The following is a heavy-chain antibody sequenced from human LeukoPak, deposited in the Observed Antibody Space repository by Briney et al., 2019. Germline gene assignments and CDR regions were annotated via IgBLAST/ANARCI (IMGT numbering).Heavy chain of an antibody. J-gene: IGHJ4*02. Sequence: GGSLRLSCAASGFTFSNYWMIWVRQAPGKRLEWPANIKQDGSEKRYADSVRGRFAVSRDNAHSSVYLQMTSLRAEDTAIYYCANHRTPDRYHWNYFDYWGQGTLVTVSS. CDR2: IKQDGSEK. CDR3: ANHRTPDRYHWNYFDY. CDR1: GFTFSNYW. V-gene: IGHV3-7*05. D-gene: IGHD1-20*01.